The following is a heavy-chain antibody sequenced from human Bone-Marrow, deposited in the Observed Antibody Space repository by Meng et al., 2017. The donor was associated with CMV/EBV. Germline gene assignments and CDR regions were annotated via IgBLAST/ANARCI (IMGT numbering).Heavy chain of an antibody. J-gene: IGHJ4*02. D-gene: IGHD1-26*01. CDR1: GGTFSKYA. CDR3: AREGWEDEDLPFEY. V-gene: IGHV1-69*10. Sequence: SVKVSCKASGGTFSKYAISWVRQAPGQGFEWMGGIIPILGITTCAQKLQGRVTITADKSTSTAYMELSSLRSEDTAIYYCAREGWEDEDLPFEYWGQGTLVTVSS. CDR2: IIPILGIT.